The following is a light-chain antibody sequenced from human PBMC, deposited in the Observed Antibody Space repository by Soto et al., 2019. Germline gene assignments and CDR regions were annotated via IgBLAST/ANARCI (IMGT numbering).Light chain of an antibody. CDR1: QSISNN. Sequence: EIVLTQSPATLSLSPGERATLSCRASQSISNNLAWYQRNPGQAPRLLIYGASTRATGIPARFSGSGSGTEFTLTISSLQSEDFAVYFCQQYDNWPLTFGGGTKVDIK. CDR3: QQYDNWPLT. J-gene: IGKJ4*01. CDR2: GAS. V-gene: IGKV3-15*01.